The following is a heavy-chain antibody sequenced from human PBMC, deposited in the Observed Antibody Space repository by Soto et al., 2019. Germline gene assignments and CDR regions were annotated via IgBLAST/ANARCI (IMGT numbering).Heavy chain of an antibody. V-gene: IGHV1-2*02. CDR1: GYTFTDFY. CDR3: ATGTNGTTGWYHP. CDR2: INPKTGDT. Sequence: QEQLVQSGTEVKKPGASVTVSCKSSGYTFTDFYLHWLRQAPGQGLQSLGWINPKTGDTKSSQKFQGRVTMSRDTSVSTAYIDLTSLTSDDTAMYYCATGTNGTTGWYHPWGQGTRVTVSS. J-gene: IGHJ5*02. D-gene: IGHD1-1*01.